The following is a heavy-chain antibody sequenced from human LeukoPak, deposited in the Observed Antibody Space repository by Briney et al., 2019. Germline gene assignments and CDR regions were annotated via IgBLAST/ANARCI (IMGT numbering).Heavy chain of an antibody. CDR3: ARNLVEYYYDSSGYYSRGAFNWFDP. D-gene: IGHD3-22*01. V-gene: IGHV4-39*01. Sequence: SETLSLTCTVSGGCISSSSYYWGWIRQPPGKGLEWIGSIYYSGSTYYNPSLKSRVTISVDTSKNQFSLKLSSVTAADAAVYYCARNLVEYYYDSSGYYSRGAFNWFDPWGQGTLVTVSS. CDR1: GGCISSSSYY. J-gene: IGHJ5*02. CDR2: IYYSGST.